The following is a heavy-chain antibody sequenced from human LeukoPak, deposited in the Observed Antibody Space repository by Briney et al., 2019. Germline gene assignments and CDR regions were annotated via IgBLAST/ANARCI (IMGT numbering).Heavy chain of an antibody. CDR1: GGSISSSSYY. CDR3: ARLERNGHYDSH. V-gene: IGHV4-39*01. CDR2: IYYSGST. Sequence: SETLSLTCTVSGGSISSSSYYWGWIRQPPGKGLEWIGSIYYSGSTYYNPSLKSRVTISVDTSKNQFSLKLSSVTAADTAVYYCARLERNGHYDSHWGQGTMVTVSS. D-gene: IGHD3-3*01. J-gene: IGHJ3*01.